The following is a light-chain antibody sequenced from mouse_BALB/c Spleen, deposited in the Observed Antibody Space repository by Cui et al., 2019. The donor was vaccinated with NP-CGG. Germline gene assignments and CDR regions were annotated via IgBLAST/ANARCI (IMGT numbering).Light chain of an antibody. CDR3: ALWYSNHWV. V-gene: IGLV1*01. CDR1: TGAITTSNY. CDR2: GTN. Sequence: HAVVTHESPLTTSPGETVTLTCRSSTGAITTSNYANWVQEKPDHLFTGLIGGTNNRVPGVPARFSGSLIGDKAALTITGAQTEDEAIYFCALWYSNHWVFGGGTKLTVL. J-gene: IGLJ1*01.